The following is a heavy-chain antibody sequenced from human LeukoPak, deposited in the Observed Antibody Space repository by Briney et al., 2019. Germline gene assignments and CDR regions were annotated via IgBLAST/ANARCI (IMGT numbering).Heavy chain of an antibody. D-gene: IGHD3-10*01. J-gene: IGHJ4*02. CDR2: IYSGGST. CDR1: GFTVSSNY. CDR3: AKASGSGSYFFDY. Sequence: GGSLRLSCVASGFTVSSNYMSWVRQAPGKGLEWVSVIYSGGSTYSADSVKGRFTISRDNSKNTLYLQMNSLRVEDTALYYCAKASGSGSYFFDYWGQGTLVTVSS. V-gene: IGHV3-66*01.